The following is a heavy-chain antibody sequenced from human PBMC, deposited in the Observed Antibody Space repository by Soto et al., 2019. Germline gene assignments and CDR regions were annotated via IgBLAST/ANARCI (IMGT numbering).Heavy chain of an antibody. CDR1: GFTFSSYG. J-gene: IGHJ4*02. D-gene: IGHD1-26*01. V-gene: IGHV3-30*18. Sequence: PGGSLRLSCAASGFTFSSYGMHWVRQAPGKGLEWAAVISYDGSNKYYADSVKGRFTISRDNSKNTLYLQMNSLRAEDTAVYYCAKDSGSYYVGYFDYWGQGTLVTVSS. CDR3: AKDSGSYYVGYFDY. CDR2: ISYDGSNK.